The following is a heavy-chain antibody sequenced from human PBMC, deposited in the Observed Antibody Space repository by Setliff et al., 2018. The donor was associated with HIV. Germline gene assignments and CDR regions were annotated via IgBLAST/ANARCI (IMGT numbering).Heavy chain of an antibody. CDR2: IIPSLGTA. V-gene: IGHV1-69*13. CDR3: ARIYCGGDCFSGY. CDR1: GYTFTSYG. J-gene: IGHJ4*02. Sequence: GASVKVSCKASGYTFTSYGISWVRQAPGQGLEWMGGIIPSLGTANYAQRFQGRVTFTADESTSTVYMELSSLRSDDTAVYYCARIYCGGDCFSGYWGQGTLVTVSS. D-gene: IGHD2-21*02.